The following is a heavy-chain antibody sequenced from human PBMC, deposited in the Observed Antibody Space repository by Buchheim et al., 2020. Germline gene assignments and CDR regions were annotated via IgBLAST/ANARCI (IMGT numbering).Heavy chain of an antibody. CDR1: GYTFSTHG. D-gene: IGHD2-15*01. J-gene: IGHJ1*01. CDR2: INTNTGNP. CDR3: ARELRGYCSGANCYSSSFHH. Sequence: QVQLVQSGSELKKPGASVKVSCKASGYTFSTHGMNWVRQAPGQGLEWMGWINTNTGNPTYAQGFTGRFVFSLDTSVSTAYLQISGLKAEDTAVYYCARELRGYCSGANCYSSSFHHWGQGTL. V-gene: IGHV7-4-1*02.